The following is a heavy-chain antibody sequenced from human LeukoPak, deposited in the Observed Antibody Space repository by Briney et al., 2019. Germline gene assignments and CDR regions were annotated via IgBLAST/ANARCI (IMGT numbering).Heavy chain of an antibody. CDR1: GGSISSGRYY. CDR2: IETSGTT. CDR3: ARYHMVNRGVNWFDP. V-gene: IGHV4-61*02. J-gene: IGHJ5*02. Sequence: SETLSLTCTVSGGSISSGRYYWSWIRQPAGKGLEWVGRIETSGTTKYNPSLNSRATISVDTSKNQFSLKLNSVTAADTAVYYRARYHMVNRGVNWFDPWGQGILVTVSS. D-gene: IGHD4-23*01.